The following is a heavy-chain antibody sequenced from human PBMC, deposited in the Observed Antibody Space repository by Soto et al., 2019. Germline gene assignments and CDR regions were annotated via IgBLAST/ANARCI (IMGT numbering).Heavy chain of an antibody. J-gene: IGHJ4*02. Sequence: ASVKVSCKASGYTFNRYAISWVRQAPGQGLEWMGWISAYNGNTNYAQKLQGRVTMTTDTSTSTAYMELRSLRSDDTAVYYCAMLYYYDSSVYYYVEDFWGQGTLVTVPS. D-gene: IGHD3-22*01. CDR1: GYTFNRYA. CDR2: ISAYNGNT. CDR3: AMLYYYDSSVYYYVEDF. V-gene: IGHV1-18*01.